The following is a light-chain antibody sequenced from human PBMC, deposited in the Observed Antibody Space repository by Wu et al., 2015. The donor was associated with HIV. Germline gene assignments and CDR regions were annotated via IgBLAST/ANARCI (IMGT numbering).Light chain of an antibody. J-gene: IGKJ1*01. CDR2: DAS. CDR1: QSVSSY. V-gene: IGKV3-15*01. CDR3: QQYNDWPQT. Sequence: EIVLTQSPAXLSLSPGERATLSCRASQSVSSYLAWYQQKPGQPPRLLIYDASTRATGFPARFSGGGSGTEFTLTISTLQSGDVAVYYCQQYNDWPQTFGQGTKVEI.